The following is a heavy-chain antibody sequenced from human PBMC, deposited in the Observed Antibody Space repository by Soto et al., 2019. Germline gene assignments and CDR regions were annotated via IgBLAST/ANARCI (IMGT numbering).Heavy chain of an antibody. CDR2: ISYDGTNQ. J-gene: IGHJ5*02. CDR3: ARGWKRAGESSPPSDL. D-gene: IGHD3-10*01. CDR1: GFTFSGFG. Sequence: QEVLVESGGGVVQPGRSLRLSCAASGFTFSGFGMHWVRQAPGKGLEWVAVISYDGTNQIYADSVKGRFSVSRDNSKNIVYLQMNSLRDEDTAMYYCARGWKRAGESSPPSDLWGQGTLVTVSS. V-gene: IGHV3-30*03.